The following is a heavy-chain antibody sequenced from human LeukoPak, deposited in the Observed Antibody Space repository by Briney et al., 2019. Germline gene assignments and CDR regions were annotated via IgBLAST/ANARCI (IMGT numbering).Heavy chain of an antibody. CDR1: GFTVSSNY. Sequence: SGGSLRPSCAASGFTVSSNYMSWVRQAPGKGLEWVSVIYSGGSTYYADSVKGRFTISRDNSKNTLYLQMNSLRAEDTAVYYCARDTDEGITMVRGVPNFDYWGQGTLVTVSS. CDR3: ARDTDEGITMVRGVPNFDY. V-gene: IGHV3-66*01. D-gene: IGHD3-10*01. J-gene: IGHJ4*02. CDR2: IYSGGST.